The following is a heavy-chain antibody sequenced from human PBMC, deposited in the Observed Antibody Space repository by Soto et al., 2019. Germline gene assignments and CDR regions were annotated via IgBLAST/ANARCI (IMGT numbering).Heavy chain of an antibody. Sequence: SETLSLTCTVSGGSISSSSYYWGWIRQPSGKGLEWIGSIYYSGSTYYNPSLKSRVTISVDTSKNQFSLKLSSVTAADTAVYYCAKIAAAGRRYFDYWGQGTLVTVSS. CDR3: AKIAAAGRRYFDY. D-gene: IGHD6-13*01. V-gene: IGHV4-39*01. J-gene: IGHJ4*02. CDR2: IYYSGST. CDR1: GGSISSSSYY.